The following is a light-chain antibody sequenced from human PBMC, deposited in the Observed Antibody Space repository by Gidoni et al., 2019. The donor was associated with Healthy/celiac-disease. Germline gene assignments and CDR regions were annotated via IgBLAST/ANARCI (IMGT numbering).Light chain of an antibody. CDR3: QSYDSSLSGRWV. J-gene: IGLJ3*02. V-gene: IGLV1-40*01. Sequence: SVLPLPPSVSGAPGQRVTISCTGSSSNIGAGYDVHWYQQLPGTAPKLLIYGNSNRPSGVPDRFSGSKSGTSASLAITGLQAEDEADYYCQSYDSSLSGRWVFGGGTKLTVL. CDR2: GNS. CDR1: SSNIGAGYD.